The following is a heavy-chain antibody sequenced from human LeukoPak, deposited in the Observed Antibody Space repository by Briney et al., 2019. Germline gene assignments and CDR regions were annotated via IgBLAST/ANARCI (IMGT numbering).Heavy chain of an antibody. CDR1: GYTFTSYY. D-gene: IGHD1-26*01. J-gene: IGHJ4*02. CDR2: INPSGGST. V-gene: IGHV1-46*01. Sequence: ASVKVSCKASGYTFTSYYMHWVRQAPGQGLEWMGIINPSGGSTSYAQKFQGRVTMTRDMSTSTVYMELSSLRSEDTAVYYCARDPPLSEPKWELAKRPNFDYWGQGTLVTVSS. CDR3: ARDPPLSEPKWELAKRPNFDY.